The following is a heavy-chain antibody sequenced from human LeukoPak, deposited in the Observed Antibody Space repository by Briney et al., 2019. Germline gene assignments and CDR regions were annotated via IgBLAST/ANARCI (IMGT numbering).Heavy chain of an antibody. Sequence: GGSLRLSCAASGFTFSSYSMKWVRQAPGKGLEWVSSVSTSSIYIYYADSVKGRFTISRDNAKNSLYLQMNSLRAEDTAVYYCARSYGDYPTYGDYFDYWGQGTLVTVSS. CDR2: VSTSSIYI. J-gene: IGHJ4*02. CDR3: ARSYGDYPTYGDYFDY. D-gene: IGHD4-17*01. CDR1: GFTFSSYS. V-gene: IGHV3-21*01.